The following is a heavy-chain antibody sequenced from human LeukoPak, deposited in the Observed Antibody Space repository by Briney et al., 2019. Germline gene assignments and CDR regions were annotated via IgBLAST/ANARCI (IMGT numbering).Heavy chain of an antibody. D-gene: IGHD3-22*01. CDR3: ARALVSSGSYYYYYYGMDV. Sequence: ASVKVSCKASGYTFTSYDINWVRQATGQGLEWMGWMNPNSGNTGYAQKFQGRVIMTRNTSISTAYMELSSLRSEDTAVYYCARALVSSGSYYYYYYGMDVWGQGTTVTVSS. J-gene: IGHJ6*02. CDR2: MNPNSGNT. V-gene: IGHV1-8*01. CDR1: GYTFTSYD.